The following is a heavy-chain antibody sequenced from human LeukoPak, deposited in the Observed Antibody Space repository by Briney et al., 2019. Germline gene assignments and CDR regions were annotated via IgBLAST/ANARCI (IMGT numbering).Heavy chain of an antibody. J-gene: IGHJ6*04. CDR1: GFTFSSYS. Sequence: GGSLRLSCAASGFTFSSYSMNWVRQAPGKGLEWVSSISSSSSYIYYADSVKGRFTISRDNSKNTLYLQMNSLRAEDTAVYYCARGRLPYYYYGMDVWGKGTTVTVSS. CDR3: ARGRLPYYYYGMDV. V-gene: IGHV3-21*01. CDR2: ISSSSSYI.